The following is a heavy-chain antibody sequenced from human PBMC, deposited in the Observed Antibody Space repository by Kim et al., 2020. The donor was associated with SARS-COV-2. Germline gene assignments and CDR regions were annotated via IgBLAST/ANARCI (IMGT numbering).Heavy chain of an antibody. CDR2: IEPSDSYT. J-gene: IGHJ4*02. V-gene: IGHV5-10-1*01. CDR1: GYSFTSYW. CDR3: ARGRSLGLFY. D-gene: IGHD1-26*01. Sequence: GESLKIYCKGSGYSFTSYWISWVRPMPGKGLEWMGRIEPSDSYTNYSPSFQGNITISADKSISTAYLQWSSLKSSDPAMYHCARGRSLGLFYWGQGTLVTVSS.